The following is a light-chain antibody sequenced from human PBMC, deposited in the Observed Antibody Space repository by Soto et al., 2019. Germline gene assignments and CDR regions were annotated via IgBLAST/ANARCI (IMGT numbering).Light chain of an antibody. V-gene: IGLV1-40*01. J-gene: IGLJ1*01. CDR3: HSYDRSLSGYV. Sequence: QSVLTQPPSVSGAAGQRVTISCTGSSSNIGAGYHVNWYQQLPGTAPKLLIHGNSNRPSGVPDRFSGSKSGTSASLAITGLXAEDEADYYCHSYDRSLSGYVLGTGTKVTVL. CDR2: GNS. CDR1: SSNIGAGYH.